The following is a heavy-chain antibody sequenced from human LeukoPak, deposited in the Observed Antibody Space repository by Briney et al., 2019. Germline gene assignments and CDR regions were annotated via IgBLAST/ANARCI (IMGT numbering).Heavy chain of an antibody. Sequence: GGSLRLSCAASGFTFSDYYMSWIRQAPGKGLEWVSYISSSGSTIYYADSVKGRFTISRDNAKNSLYLQMNSLRAEDTAVYYCATRGGCSSTSCPSLEYYFDYWGQRTLVTVSS. J-gene: IGHJ4*02. V-gene: IGHV3-11*04. CDR2: ISSSGSTI. D-gene: IGHD2-2*01. CDR1: GFTFSDYY. CDR3: ATRGGCSSTSCPSLEYYFDY.